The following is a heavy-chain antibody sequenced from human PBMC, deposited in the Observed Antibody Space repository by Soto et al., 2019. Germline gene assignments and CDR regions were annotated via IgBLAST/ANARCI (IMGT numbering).Heavy chain of an antibody. D-gene: IGHD3-3*01. CDR2: ITTSDDIT. V-gene: IGHV3-23*01. J-gene: IGHJ5*02. CDR1: GFIFKDFA. Sequence: EVQLFESGGGLVEPGESLRLSCAASGFIFKDFAMSWVRQAPGKGLEWVSTITTSDDITYSADSVRGRFTISRDNSGNTLFLQVSSMRGDDTATYYCTKGESSDYFDPSSGYSTTDHWGQGTLVTVSS. CDR3: TKGESSDYFDPSSGYSTTDH.